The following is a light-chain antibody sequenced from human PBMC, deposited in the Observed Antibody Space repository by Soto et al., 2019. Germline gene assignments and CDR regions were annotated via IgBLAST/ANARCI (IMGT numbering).Light chain of an antibody. CDR2: DVS. Sequence: QSVLTQPASVSGSPGQSITISCTGTSSDVGGYNYVSWYQHHPGKAPKLMIYDVSNRPSGVSNRFSGSKSGNTASLTISGPKAEDEADYYCSSYTRSTIYVFGTGTKVTAL. CDR3: SSYTRSTIYV. V-gene: IGLV2-14*03. CDR1: SSDVGGYNY. J-gene: IGLJ1*01.